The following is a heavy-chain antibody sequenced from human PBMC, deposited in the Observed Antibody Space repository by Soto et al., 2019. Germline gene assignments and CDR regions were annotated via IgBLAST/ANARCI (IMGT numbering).Heavy chain of an antibody. CDR2: IWYDGSNK. CDR3: AREIAVAGPFEY. CDR1: GFTFSSYG. J-gene: IGHJ4*02. D-gene: IGHD6-19*01. V-gene: IGHV3-33*01. Sequence: QVQLVESGGGVVQPGRSLRLSCAASGFTFSSYGMHWVRQAPGKGLEWVAVIWYDGSNKYYADSVKGRFTISRDNSKNPLYLQMNGLRAEDTAVYYCAREIAVAGPFEYWGQGTLVNVSS.